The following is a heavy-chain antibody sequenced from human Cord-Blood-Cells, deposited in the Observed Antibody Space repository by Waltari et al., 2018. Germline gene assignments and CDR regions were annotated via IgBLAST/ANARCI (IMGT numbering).Heavy chain of an antibody. Sequence: QLQLQESGPGLVKPSETLSLTCTVSGGSISSSSYYWGWIRQPPGKGLEWIGSIYYSGSTYYNPSVKSRVTISVDTSKNQFSLKLSSVTAADTAVYYCARQTAYYYDSSGYYFDWFDPWGQGTLVTVSS. CDR2: IYYSGST. V-gene: IGHV4-39*01. CDR1: GGSISSSSYY. CDR3: ARQTAYYYDSSGYYFDWFDP. J-gene: IGHJ5*02. D-gene: IGHD3-22*01.